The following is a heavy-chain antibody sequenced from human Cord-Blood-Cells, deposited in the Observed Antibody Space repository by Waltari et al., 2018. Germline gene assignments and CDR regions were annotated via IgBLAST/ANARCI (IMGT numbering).Heavy chain of an antibody. CDR1: GGSFSGYY. D-gene: IGHD3-22*01. J-gene: IGHJ4*02. V-gene: IGHV4-34*01. CDR2: INHSGST. Sequence: QVQLQQWGAGLLKPSETLSLTCAVYGGSFSGYYWRWIRPPPGKGLEWIGEINHSGSTNYNPSLKSRVTISVDTSKNQFSLKLSSVTAADTAVYYCASYYYYDSSGYYFDYWGQGTLVTVSS. CDR3: ASYYYYDSSGYYFDY.